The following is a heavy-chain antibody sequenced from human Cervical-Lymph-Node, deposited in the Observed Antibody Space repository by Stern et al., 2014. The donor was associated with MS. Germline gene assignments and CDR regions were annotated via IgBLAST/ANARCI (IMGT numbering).Heavy chain of an antibody. CDR3: TRLRHTTIFGVVPDAFDI. J-gene: IGHJ3*02. Sequence: VQLVESGSELKKPGASVKVSCKASGYTFTSHVMNWVRQAPGQGLEWMGWINTKNGNPTDAQGFTGRFVFSLDTSARPAFLHISSLKAEDTAVYYCTRLRHTTIFGVVPDAFDIWGQGTTVTVSS. CDR2: INTKNGNP. D-gene: IGHD3-3*01. V-gene: IGHV7-4-1*02. CDR1: GYTFTSHV.